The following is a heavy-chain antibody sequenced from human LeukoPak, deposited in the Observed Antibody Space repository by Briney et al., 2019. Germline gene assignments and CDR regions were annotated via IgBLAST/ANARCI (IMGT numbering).Heavy chain of an antibody. CDR3: ARDQFTMIVADDAFDI. Sequence: GGSLRLSCAASGFTFSSYGMHWVRQAPGKGLEWVAVISYDGSNKYYADSVKGRFTISRDNSKNTPYLQMNSLRAEDTAVYYCARDQFTMIVADDAFDIWGQGTMVTVSS. D-gene: IGHD3-22*01. J-gene: IGHJ3*02. V-gene: IGHV3-30*03. CDR2: ISYDGSNK. CDR1: GFTFSSYG.